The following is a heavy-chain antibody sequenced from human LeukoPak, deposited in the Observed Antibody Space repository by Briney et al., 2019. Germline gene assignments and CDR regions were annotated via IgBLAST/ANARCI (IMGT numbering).Heavy chain of an antibody. V-gene: IGHV3-48*04. CDR1: GFTFSSYS. CDR2: ISSSSSTI. J-gene: IGHJ4*02. CDR3: ARDAVGIYRIIDY. D-gene: IGHD6-13*01. Sequence: GGSLRLSCAASGFTFSSYSMNWVRQAPGKGLEWVSSISSSSSTIYYADSVKGRFTISRDNAKNSLYLQMNSLRAEDTAVYYCARDAVGIYRIIDYWGQGTLVTVSS.